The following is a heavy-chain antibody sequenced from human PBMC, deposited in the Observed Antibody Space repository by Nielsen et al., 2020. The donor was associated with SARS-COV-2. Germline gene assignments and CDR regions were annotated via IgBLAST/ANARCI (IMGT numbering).Heavy chain of an antibody. CDR2: VHSTGAT. J-gene: IGHJ4*02. Sequence: SETLSLTCTVSGGSLSDYHWTWIRQPPGKGLEWIGYVHSTGATNYSPSLKSRVTISLDTSKNQFFLKLTSVTAADTAVYYCARVDGHCSGGSCYSGVYWGQGTLVTVSS. CDR1: GGSLSDYH. V-gene: IGHV4-59*01. D-gene: IGHD2-15*01. CDR3: ARVDGHCSGGSCYSGVY.